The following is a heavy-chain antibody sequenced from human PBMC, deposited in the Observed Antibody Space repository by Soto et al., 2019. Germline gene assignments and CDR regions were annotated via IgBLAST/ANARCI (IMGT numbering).Heavy chain of an antibody. CDR3: ARGFRSTSAAMSGYYFDY. CDR2: ISYDGSNK. CDR1: GFTFSSYA. V-gene: IGHV3-30-3*01. Sequence: PGGSLRLSCAASGFTFSSYAMHWVRQAPGKGLEWVAVISYDGSNKYYADSVKGRFTISRDNSKNTLYLQMNSLRAEDTAVYYCARGFRSTSAAMSGYYFDYWGQGTLVTVSS. J-gene: IGHJ4*02. D-gene: IGHD2-2*01.